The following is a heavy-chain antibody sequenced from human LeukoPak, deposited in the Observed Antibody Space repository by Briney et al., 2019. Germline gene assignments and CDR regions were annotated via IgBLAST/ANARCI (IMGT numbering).Heavy chain of an antibody. CDR1: GFTFSSYV. J-gene: IGHJ4*02. CDR2: ISGSGDNT. Sequence: PGGSLRLSCAASGFTFSSYVMTWVRQAPGEGLEWVSSISGSGDNTYYADSVKGRFTISRDNSKNTLYLQMNSLRAEDSAVYYCAKDLVVFWGQGTLVTVSS. V-gene: IGHV3-23*01. CDR3: AKDLVVF. D-gene: IGHD3-16*01.